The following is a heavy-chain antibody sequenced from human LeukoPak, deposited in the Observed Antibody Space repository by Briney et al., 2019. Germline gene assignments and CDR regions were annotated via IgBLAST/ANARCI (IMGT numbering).Heavy chain of an antibody. J-gene: IGHJ4*02. Sequence: EASVKVSCKASGYTFTGYYMHWVRQAPGQGLEWMGWINPNSGGTNYAQKFQGRVTMTRDTSISTAYMELSRLRSDDTAVYYCARVELRFWGQLAYWGQGTLVTVSS. CDR3: ARVELRFWGQLAY. V-gene: IGHV1-2*02. D-gene: IGHD1-7*01. CDR1: GYTFTGYY. CDR2: INPNSGGT.